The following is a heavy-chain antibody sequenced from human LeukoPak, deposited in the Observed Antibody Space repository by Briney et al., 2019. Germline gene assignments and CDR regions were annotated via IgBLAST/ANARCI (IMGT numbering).Heavy chain of an antibody. CDR1: GSTFTSYG. D-gene: IGHD6-13*01. V-gene: IGHV1-18*01. J-gene: IGHJ4*02. CDR3: ARVGIKQQLNPY. CDR2: ISASNGNT. Sequence: ASVKVSCKDSGSTFTSYGISWVRQATGQGLERMGRISASNGNTNYAQKLQCRVPMTTDTSTRTAYMELRSLRSDDTAVYYPARVGIKQQLNPYWGQGTLVTVSS.